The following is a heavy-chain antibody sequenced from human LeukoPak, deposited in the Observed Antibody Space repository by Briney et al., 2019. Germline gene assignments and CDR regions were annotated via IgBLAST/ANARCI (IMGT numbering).Heavy chain of an antibody. Sequence: GESLKISCKGSGYSFSDFWIAWVRQMPGKGLEWMGIIYPGDSDTRYSPSFQGQVTISADKSISTAYLQWSSLKASDTAMYYCVASIILTGYAYWLDSWGQGTLVTVSS. V-gene: IGHV5-51*01. CDR3: VASIILTGYAYWLDS. J-gene: IGHJ5*01. CDR2: IYPGDSDT. D-gene: IGHD3-9*01. CDR1: GYSFSDFW.